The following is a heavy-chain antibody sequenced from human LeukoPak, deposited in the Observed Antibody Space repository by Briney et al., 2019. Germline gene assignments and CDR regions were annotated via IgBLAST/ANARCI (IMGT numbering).Heavy chain of an antibody. CDR2: IKQDGSEK. CDR3: ARVGYGYYFDY. CDR1: GFTFSSYW. J-gene: IGHJ4*02. Sequence: GGSLRLSCAASGFTFSSYWMSWVRQAPGKGLEWVANIKQDGSEKYYVDSVKGRFTISRVNAKNSLYLQMNSLRAEDTAVYYCARVGYGYYFDYWGQGTLVTVSS. V-gene: IGHV3-7*01. D-gene: IGHD5-18*01.